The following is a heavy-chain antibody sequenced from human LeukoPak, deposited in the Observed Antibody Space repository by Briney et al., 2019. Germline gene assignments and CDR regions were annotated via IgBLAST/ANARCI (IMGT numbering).Heavy chain of an antibody. V-gene: IGHV4-38-2*02. Sequence: SETLSLTCTVSAYSISSGYYWGWIRQPPGKGLEWIGRIYHSGSTHYNPSLKSRVTISVDTSKNQFSLKLSSVTAADTAAYYCAKGKQDWFDPWGQGTLVTVSS. CDR1: AYSISSGYY. CDR2: IYHSGST. CDR3: AKGKQDWFDP. J-gene: IGHJ5*02.